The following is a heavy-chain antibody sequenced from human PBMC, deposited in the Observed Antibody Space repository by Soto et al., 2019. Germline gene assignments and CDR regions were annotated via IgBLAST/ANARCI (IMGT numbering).Heavy chain of an antibody. CDR3: ARDGGSSSYLDY. CDR1: GGSITNYY. Sequence: SETLSLTCTVSGGSITNYYWSWIRQPPGQGLEWIAYIYSSGSTNYNPSLKXRXXXXXXXXXXXXXXXXXXXXXXXTXXXYCARDGGSSSYLDYWGQGTRVTVSS. J-gene: IGHJ4*02. V-gene: IGHV4-4*08. CDR2: IYSSGST. D-gene: IGHD6-6*01.